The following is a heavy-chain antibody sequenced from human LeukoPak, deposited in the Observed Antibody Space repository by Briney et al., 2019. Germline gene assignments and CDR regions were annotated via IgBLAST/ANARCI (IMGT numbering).Heavy chain of an antibody. CDR3: ARPSITMMVVANQPFDY. CDR2: VNPNSGGT. Sequence: ASVKVSCKASGYTFTGYYMHWVRQAPGQGLEWMGWVNPNSGGTNYAQKFQGRVTMTRDTSISTAYMELSRLRSDDTAVYYCARPSITMMVVANQPFDYWGQGTLVTVSS. CDR1: GYTFTGYY. J-gene: IGHJ4*02. V-gene: IGHV1-2*02. D-gene: IGHD3-22*01.